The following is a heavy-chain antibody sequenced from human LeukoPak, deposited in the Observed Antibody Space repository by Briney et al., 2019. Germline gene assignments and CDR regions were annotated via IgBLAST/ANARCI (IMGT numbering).Heavy chain of an antibody. D-gene: IGHD6-13*01. CDR2: IYYSGST. Sequence: SETLSLTCTVSGGSISSYYWSWIRQPPGKGLEWIGYIYYSGSTNYNPSLKSRVTISVDTSKNQFSLKLSSVTAADTAVYYCARGPASSWYGTNYYGMDVWGQGTTVTVSS. CDR3: ARGPASSWYGTNYYGMDV. V-gene: IGHV4-59*12. CDR1: GGSISSYY. J-gene: IGHJ6*02.